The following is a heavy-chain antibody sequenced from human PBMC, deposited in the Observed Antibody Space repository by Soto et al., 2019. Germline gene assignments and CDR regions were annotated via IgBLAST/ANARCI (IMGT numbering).Heavy chain of an antibody. CDR3: ARTDDYGDYYNWFDP. Sequence: GGSLRLSCAASGFTFSSYAMSWVRQAPGKGLEWVSAISGSGGSTYYAASVKGRFTISRDNSKNTLYLQMNSMGAEDTAVYYCARTDDYGDYYNWFDPWGQGTLVTVSS. D-gene: IGHD4-17*01. CDR1: GFTFSSYA. V-gene: IGHV3-23*01. CDR2: ISGSGGST. J-gene: IGHJ5*02.